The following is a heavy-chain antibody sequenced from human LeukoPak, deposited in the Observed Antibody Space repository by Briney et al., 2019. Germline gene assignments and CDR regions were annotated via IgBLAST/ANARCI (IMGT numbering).Heavy chain of an antibody. J-gene: IGHJ4*02. V-gene: IGHV4-39*07. CDR3: ARISVTIFGLLKYYFDY. CDR1: GGSISSSSYY. Sequence: SSETLSLTCTVSGGSISSSSYYWGWIRQPPGKGLEWIGSIYYSGSTYYNPSLKSRVTISVDTSKNQFSLKLSSVTAADTAVYYCARISVTIFGLLKYYFDYWGQGTLVTVSS. D-gene: IGHD3-3*01. CDR2: IYYSGST.